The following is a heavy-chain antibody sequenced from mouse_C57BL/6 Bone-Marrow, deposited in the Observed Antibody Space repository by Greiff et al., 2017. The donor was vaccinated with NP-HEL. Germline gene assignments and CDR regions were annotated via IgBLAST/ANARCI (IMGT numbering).Heavy chain of an antibody. CDR2: ISYSGST. J-gene: IGHJ4*01. CDR1: GYSITSGYD. Sequence: EVQRVESGPGMVKPSQSLSLTCTVTGYSITSGYDWHWIRHFPGNKLEWMGYISYSGSTNYNPSLKSRIPITHDTSKNHFFLKLNSVTTEDTATYYCARESPRYYAMDYWGQGTSVTVSS. V-gene: IGHV3-1*01. CDR3: ARESPRYYAMDY.